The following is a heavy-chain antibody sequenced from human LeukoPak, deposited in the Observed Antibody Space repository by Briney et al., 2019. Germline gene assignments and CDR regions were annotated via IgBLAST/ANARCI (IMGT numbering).Heavy chain of an antibody. CDR3: ARKMVRGGDAFDI. CDR2: ISSSSSYI. CDR1: GFTFSSYS. J-gene: IGHJ3*02. Sequence: GGSLRLSCAASGFTFSSYSMNWVRQAPGKGLEGASSISSSSSYIYYADSVKGRFTISRDNAKNSLYLQMNSLRAEDTAVYCGARKMVRGGDAFDIWGQGTRVTVSS. D-gene: IGHD3-10*01. V-gene: IGHV3-21*01.